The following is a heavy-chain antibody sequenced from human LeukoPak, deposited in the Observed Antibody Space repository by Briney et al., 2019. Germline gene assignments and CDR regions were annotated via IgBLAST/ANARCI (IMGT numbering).Heavy chain of an antibody. Sequence: ASVKVSCKASGYTFSGYYTHWVRQAPGQGLEWMGWINPNSGGTNYAQKFQGRVTMTRDTSISTAYMELSRLRYDDTAVYYCARPLRVTMVRGAAFRASSDFDPWGQGTLVTVSS. D-gene: IGHD3-10*01. CDR3: ARPLRVTMVRGAAFRASSDFDP. CDR2: INPNSGGT. V-gene: IGHV1-2*02. CDR1: GYTFSGYY. J-gene: IGHJ5*02.